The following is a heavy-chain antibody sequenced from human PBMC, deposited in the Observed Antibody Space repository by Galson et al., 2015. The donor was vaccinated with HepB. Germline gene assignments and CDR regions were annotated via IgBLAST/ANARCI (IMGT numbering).Heavy chain of an antibody. J-gene: IGHJ4*02. CDR1: GGTFSSYA. CDR3: ARNGGYYYDSSGYSLFDY. CDR2: IIPIFGTA. D-gene: IGHD3-22*01. V-gene: IGHV1-69*13. Sequence: SVKVSCKASGGTFSSYAISWVRQAPGQGLEWMGGIIPIFGTANYAQKFQGRVTITADESTSTAYMELSSLRSEDTAVYYCARNGGYYYDSSGYSLFDYWGQGTLVTVSS.